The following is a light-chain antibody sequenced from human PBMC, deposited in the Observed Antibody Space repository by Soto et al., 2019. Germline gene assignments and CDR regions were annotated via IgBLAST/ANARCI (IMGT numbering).Light chain of an antibody. J-gene: IGKJ1*01. CDR2: SAS. V-gene: IGKV1-6*01. CDR1: QDIRND. CDR3: LQDYGYPRT. Sequence: AIQMTQSRSSLSGSVGDRVVITWRASQDIRNDLGWYQQKPGKAPNLLIYSASSLHTGVPSRFSGRLSGTDFTLTISSLQPEDSAIYYCLQDYGYPRTFGQGTKVDIK.